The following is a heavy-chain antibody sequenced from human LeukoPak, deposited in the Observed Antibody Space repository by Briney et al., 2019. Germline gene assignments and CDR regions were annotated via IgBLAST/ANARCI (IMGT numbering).Heavy chain of an antibody. CDR1: GYTFTSYG. Sequence: ASVNVSCKASGYTFTSYGISWVRQAPAQGLEWMGWIGTNNGKTNYAQNFQGRVTMTTDPSTSTAYMELRSLRSDDTAVYYCARVGSTGFTTMIRGVPAPADYWGQGTLVTVSS. D-gene: IGHD3-10*01. CDR3: ARVGSTGFTTMIRGVPAPADY. J-gene: IGHJ4*02. V-gene: IGHV1-18*01. CDR2: IGTNNGKT.